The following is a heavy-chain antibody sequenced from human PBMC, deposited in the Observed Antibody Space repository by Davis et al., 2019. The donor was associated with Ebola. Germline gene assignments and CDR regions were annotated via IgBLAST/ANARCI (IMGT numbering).Heavy chain of an antibody. CDR1: GFTFSSYA. CDR3: TSRDQEMATN. D-gene: IGHD5-24*01. J-gene: IGHJ4*02. CDR2: IKSKTDGGTT. V-gene: IGHV3-15*07. Sequence: GESLKISCAASGFTFSSYAMNWVRQAPGKGLEWVGRIKSKTDGGTTDYAAPVKGRFTISRDDSISTLYLQMNSLKTEDTAVYYCTSRDQEMATNWGQGTLVTVSS.